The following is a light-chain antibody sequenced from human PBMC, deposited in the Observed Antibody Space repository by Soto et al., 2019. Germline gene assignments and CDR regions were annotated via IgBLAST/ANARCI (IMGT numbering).Light chain of an antibody. CDR1: SSDVGSYNL. CDR3: CSYAGSSPL. J-gene: IGLJ2*01. CDR2: EGT. Sequence: QSVLTQPASVSGSPGQSITISCTGTSSDVGSYNLVSWYQQHPGKAPKLMIYEGTRRPSGVSNRFSASKSGNTASLTISGLQAEDEADYYCCSYAGSSPLFGGGTKLTV. V-gene: IGLV2-23*01.